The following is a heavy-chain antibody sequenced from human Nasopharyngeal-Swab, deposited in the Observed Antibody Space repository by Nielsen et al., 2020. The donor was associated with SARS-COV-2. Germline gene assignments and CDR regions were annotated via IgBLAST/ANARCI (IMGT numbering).Heavy chain of an antibody. CDR2: INQDGSEE. Sequence: GGSLRLSCAASGLSISGYWMSWVHQAPGKGLEWVANINQDGSEEYYVASVKGRFTISRDNSKNTLYLQMNSLRAEDTAVYYCAKKLENILRYFDWLLDAFDIWGQGTMVTVSS. CDR1: GLSISGYW. CDR3: AKKLENILRYFDWLLDAFDI. V-gene: IGHV3-7*03. D-gene: IGHD3-9*01. J-gene: IGHJ3*02.